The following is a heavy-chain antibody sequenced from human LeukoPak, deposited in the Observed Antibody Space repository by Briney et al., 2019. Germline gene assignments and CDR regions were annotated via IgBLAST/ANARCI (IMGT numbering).Heavy chain of an antibody. CDR1: GFTFDDYA. CDR2: ISWNSDSI. V-gene: IGHV3-9*01. CDR3: AKDMLGGSGSQWFDP. D-gene: IGHD3-10*01. J-gene: IGHJ5*02. Sequence: GRSLRLSCAASGFTFDDYAMHWVRQAPGKGLEWVSGISWNSDSIGYADSVKGRFTISRDNAKNSLYLQMNSLRAEDTALYYCAKDMLGGSGSQWFDPWGQGTLVTVSS.